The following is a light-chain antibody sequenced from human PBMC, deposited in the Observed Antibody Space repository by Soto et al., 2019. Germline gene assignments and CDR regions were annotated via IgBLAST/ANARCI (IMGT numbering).Light chain of an antibody. Sequence: EILLTQSPGTLSLSPGERATLSFISSQSVSSGFLAWYQQKPGQPPRLLIFGASDTATGIPHRFSGSGFGTDFTLTISRLEPDDFAVYYCQQYHISPFTFGQGTRLEIK. CDR3: QQYHISPFT. CDR2: GAS. V-gene: IGKV3-20*01. CDR1: QSVSSGF. J-gene: IGKJ5*01.